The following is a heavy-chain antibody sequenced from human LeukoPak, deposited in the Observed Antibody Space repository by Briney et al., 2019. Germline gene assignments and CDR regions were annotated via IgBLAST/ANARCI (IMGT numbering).Heavy chain of an antibody. CDR3: ARQKTGDPELLDY. Sequence: TSETLSLTCGVSGGSISSSSYYWGWIRQPPGKGLEWIGSIYYRGGIYYNPSLKSRVTISVDTSRNQFSLRLGSVTAADTAVYYCARQKTGDPELLDYWGQGTLVTVSS. V-gene: IGHV4-39*01. J-gene: IGHJ4*02. CDR2: IYYRGGI. D-gene: IGHD7-27*01. CDR1: GGSISSSSYY.